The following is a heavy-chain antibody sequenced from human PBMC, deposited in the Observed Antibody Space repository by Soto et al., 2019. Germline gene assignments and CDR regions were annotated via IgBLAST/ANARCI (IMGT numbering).Heavy chain of an antibody. CDR2: IRSKANSYAT. J-gene: IGHJ4*02. Sequence: LRLSCAPSGFTFSGSAMHWVRQASGQGLEWVGRIRSKANSYATAYAASVKGRFTISRDDSKNTAYLQMNSLKTEDTAVYYCTRLDYGGNRDYFDYWGQGTLVTVSP. V-gene: IGHV3-73*01. CDR3: TRLDYGGNRDYFDY. D-gene: IGHD4-17*01. CDR1: GFTFSGSA.